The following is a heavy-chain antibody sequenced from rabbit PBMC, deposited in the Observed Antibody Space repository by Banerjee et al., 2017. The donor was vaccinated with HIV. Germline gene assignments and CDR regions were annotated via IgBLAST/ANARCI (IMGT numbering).Heavy chain of an antibody. D-gene: IGHD6-1*01. CDR1: GFSFSSGYW. CDR2: IYAGSSAST. V-gene: IGHV1S45*01. CDR3: ARGYDGYAGYDYATVGAFDP. Sequence: QEQLVEYGGDLVKPGASLTLTCTASGFSFSSGYWICWVRQAPGKGLEWIACIYAGSSASTYYASWAKGRFTISKTSSTTVTLQMPSLTAADTATYFCARGYDGYAGYDYATVGAFDPWGPGTLVTVS. J-gene: IGHJ2*01.